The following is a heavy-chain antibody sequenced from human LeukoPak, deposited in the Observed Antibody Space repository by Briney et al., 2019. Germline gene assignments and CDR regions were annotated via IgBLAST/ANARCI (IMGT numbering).Heavy chain of an antibody. D-gene: IGHD3-22*01. CDR1: GFTFSSYV. CDR3: AKDGDDSIDY. J-gene: IGHJ4*02. CDR2: ISGSGGNT. Sequence: GGSLRLSCAASGFTFSSYVMSWVRQAPGKGLEWVSTISGSGGNTYYADSVKGRFTISRDNSKNTLYLQMNSLRAEDTAVYYCAKDGDDSIDYWGQGTLVTVSS. V-gene: IGHV3-23*01.